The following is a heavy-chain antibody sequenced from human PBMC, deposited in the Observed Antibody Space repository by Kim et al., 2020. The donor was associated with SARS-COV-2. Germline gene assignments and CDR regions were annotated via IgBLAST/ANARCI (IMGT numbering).Heavy chain of an antibody. CDR3: ARYRYMVYENYFDY. CDR1: GDSFTNYY. Sequence: SETLSLTCTVSGDSFTNYYWSWIRQPPGKGLEWIAYIYYSGSANYNPSLKSRATISVDTSRNQFSLQLRSVTAADTAVYYCARYRYMVYENYFDYWGQGILVTVSS. V-gene: IGHV4-59*13. CDR2: IYYSGSA. D-gene: IGHD5-12*01. J-gene: IGHJ4*02.